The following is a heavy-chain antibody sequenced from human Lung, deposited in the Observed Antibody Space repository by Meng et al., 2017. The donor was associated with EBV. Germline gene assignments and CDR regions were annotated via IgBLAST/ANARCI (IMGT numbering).Heavy chain of an antibody. CDR1: GYTFTSYG. CDR2: IIPIFGTA. CDR3: AASSSSWYQNWFDP. J-gene: IGHJ5*02. V-gene: IGHV1-69*13. D-gene: IGHD6-13*01. Sequence: QVQLVQSGAEVKKPGALVKVSCKASGYTFTSYGISWVRQAPGQGLEWMGWIIPIFGTANYAQKFQGRVTITADESTSTAYMELSSLRSEDTAVYYCAASSSSWYQNWFDPWGQGTLVTVSS.